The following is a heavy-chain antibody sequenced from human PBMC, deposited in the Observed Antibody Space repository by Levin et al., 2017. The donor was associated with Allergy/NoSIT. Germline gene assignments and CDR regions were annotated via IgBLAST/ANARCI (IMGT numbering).Heavy chain of an antibody. J-gene: IGHJ6*02. V-gene: IGHV1-46*01. CDR1: GYTFTSYY. CDR3: AREQWLVQGSYYYYGMDV. CDR2: INPSGGST. Sequence: RGESLKISCKASGYTFTSYYMHWVRQAPGQGLEWMGIINPSGGSTSYAQKFQGRVTMTRDTSTSTVYMELSSLRSEDTAVYYCAREQWLVQGSYYYYGMDVWGQGTTVTVSS. D-gene: IGHD6-19*01.